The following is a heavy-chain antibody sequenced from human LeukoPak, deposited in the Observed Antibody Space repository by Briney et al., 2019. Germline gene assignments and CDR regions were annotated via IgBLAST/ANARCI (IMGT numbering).Heavy chain of an antibody. CDR1: GFTVSSNY. D-gene: IGHD3-10*01. CDR3: ARSHPYYGSGSTAPRGDY. CDR2: IYSGGST. Sequence: GGSLRPSCAASGFTVSSNYMSWVRQAPGKGLEWVSVIYSGGSTYYADSVKGRFTISRDNSKNTLYLQMNSLRAEDTAVYYCARSHPYYGSGSTAPRGDYWGQGTLVTVSS. V-gene: IGHV3-66*01. J-gene: IGHJ4*02.